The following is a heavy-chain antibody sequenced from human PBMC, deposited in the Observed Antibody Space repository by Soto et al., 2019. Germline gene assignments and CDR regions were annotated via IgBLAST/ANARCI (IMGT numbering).Heavy chain of an antibody. D-gene: IGHD2-8*01. Sequence: PSETLSLTCTVSGGSISSYYWSWIRQPAGKGLEWIGRIYTSGSTNYNPSLRSRVTMSVDTSKNQFSLKLSSVTAADTAVYYCASTSGVGCTNGVCYYPYYYYGMDVWGQGTTVTAP. CDR2: IYTSGST. CDR3: ASTSGVGCTNGVCYYPYYYYGMDV. CDR1: GGSISSYY. J-gene: IGHJ6*02. V-gene: IGHV4-4*07.